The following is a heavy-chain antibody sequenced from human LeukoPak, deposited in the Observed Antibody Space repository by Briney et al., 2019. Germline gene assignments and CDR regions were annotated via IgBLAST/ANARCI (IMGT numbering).Heavy chain of an antibody. V-gene: IGHV4-59*01. J-gene: IGHJ6*02. D-gene: IGHD3-10*01. Sequence: KTLETLSLTCTVSGGSISSYYWSWIRQPPGKGLEWIGYIYYSGSTNYNPSLKSRVTISVDTSKNQFSLKLSSVTAADTAVYYCARSGVSRYYYYGMDVWGQGTTVTVSS. CDR1: GGSISSYY. CDR3: ARSGVSRYYYYGMDV. CDR2: IYYSGST.